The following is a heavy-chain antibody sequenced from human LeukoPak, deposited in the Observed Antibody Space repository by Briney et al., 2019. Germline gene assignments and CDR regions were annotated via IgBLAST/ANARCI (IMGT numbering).Heavy chain of an antibody. D-gene: IGHD6-6*01. CDR2: IYYSGST. V-gene: IGHV4-59*01. CDR1: AGSINNYY. J-gene: IGHJ6*02. CDR3: ARVAARYVGMDV. Sequence: SETLSLTCTVSAGSINNYYWSWIRQPPGKGLEWIGYIYYSGSTNCNPSLRSRVTISVDTSKKQVSLNLSSVTAADTAVYYCARVAARYVGMDVWGQGTTVTVSS.